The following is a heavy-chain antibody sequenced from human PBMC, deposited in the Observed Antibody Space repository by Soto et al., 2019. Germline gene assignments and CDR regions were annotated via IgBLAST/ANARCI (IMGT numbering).Heavy chain of an antibody. D-gene: IGHD1-26*01. J-gene: IGHJ4*02. V-gene: IGHV3-74*01. CDR3: ARDQDGAGGTADY. CDR1: GFTLRNYW. CDR2: ITNDGSTT. Sequence: EVQLVESGGGLVQPGGSLRLSCVASGFTLRNYWMHWFRQAPGKGLVWVSRITNDGSTTNYADSVKGRFTISRDNAKNTLYLQVNSLRVEDTAVYYCARDQDGAGGTADYWGQGTLVTVS.